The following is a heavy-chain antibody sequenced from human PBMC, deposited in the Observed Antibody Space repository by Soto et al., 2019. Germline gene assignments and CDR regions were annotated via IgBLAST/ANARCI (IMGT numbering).Heavy chain of an antibody. Sequence: SETLSLTCTVSGGSISNYYWSWIRQPPGKGLEWIGFVYYSGSTHYNPSLRSRVTISVDTSKNQFSLKLSSVTAADTAIYYCTRDRGYSNWFDPWGQGTLVTVSS. CDR3: TRDRGYSNWFDP. D-gene: IGHD5-18*01. CDR1: GGSISNYY. V-gene: IGHV4-59*01. CDR2: VYYSGST. J-gene: IGHJ5*02.